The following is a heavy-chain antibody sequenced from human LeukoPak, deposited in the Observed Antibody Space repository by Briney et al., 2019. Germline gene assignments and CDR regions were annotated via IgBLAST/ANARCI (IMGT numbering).Heavy chain of an antibody. D-gene: IGHD6-13*01. CDR1: GYSFTSYW. Sequence: GESLKISCKGSGYSFTSYWIGWVRQMPGKGLEWMGIIHPGDSDTRYSPSFQGQVTISADKSNSTAYLQWSSLKASDTAMYYCARLGSSSHGFFDYWGQGTLVTVSS. CDR2: IHPGDSDT. CDR3: ARLGSSSHGFFDY. J-gene: IGHJ4*02. V-gene: IGHV5-51*01.